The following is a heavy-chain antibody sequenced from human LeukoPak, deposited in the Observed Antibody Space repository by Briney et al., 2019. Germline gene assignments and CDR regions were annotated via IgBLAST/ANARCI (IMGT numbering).Heavy chain of an antibody. Sequence: PGGSLRLSCAASGFTFSSYSMNWVRQAPGKGLVWVSRINSDGSSTSYADSVKGRFTISRDNAKNTLYLQMNSLRAEDTAVYYCARELNYGDYRAEYFQHWGQGTLVTVSS. V-gene: IGHV3-74*01. CDR3: ARELNYGDYRAEYFQH. D-gene: IGHD4-17*01. CDR1: GFTFSSYS. CDR2: INSDGSST. J-gene: IGHJ1*01.